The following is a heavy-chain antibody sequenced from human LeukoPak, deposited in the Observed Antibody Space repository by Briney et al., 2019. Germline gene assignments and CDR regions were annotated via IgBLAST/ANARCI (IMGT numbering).Heavy chain of an antibody. CDR3: ARDSGGAVARRYYYMDV. V-gene: IGHV1-69*05. Sequence: SVKVSCKASGGTFSSYAISWVRQAPGQGLEWMGGILPIFGTANYAQKFQGRVTITTDESTSTAYMELSSLRSEDTAVYYCARDSGGAVARRYYYMDVWGKGTTVTVSS. J-gene: IGHJ6*03. CDR1: GGTFSSYA. D-gene: IGHD6-19*01. CDR2: ILPIFGTA.